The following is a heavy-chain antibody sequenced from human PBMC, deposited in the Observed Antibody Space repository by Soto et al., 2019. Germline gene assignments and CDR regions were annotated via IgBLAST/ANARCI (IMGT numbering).Heavy chain of an antibody. Sequence: QITLKESGPTLVKPTQTLTLTCTFSGFSLSTSGVGGGWIRQPPGKALEWLALIYWDDDKRFSPSLKSRLTITKDTSKNQVVLTMTHMDPVDTATYYCAHRDVSGGDDFYFASWGQGTLVTVSS. CDR2: IYWDDDK. V-gene: IGHV2-5*02. J-gene: IGHJ4*02. CDR1: GFSLSTSGVG. D-gene: IGHD2-21*02. CDR3: AHRDVSGGDDFYFAS.